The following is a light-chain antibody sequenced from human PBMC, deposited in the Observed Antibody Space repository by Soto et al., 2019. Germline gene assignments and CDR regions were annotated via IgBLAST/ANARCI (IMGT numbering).Light chain of an antibody. J-gene: IGKJ1*01. CDR1: QSISSY. V-gene: IGKV1-39*01. Sequence: DLQMTQSPSSLSASVGDRVTITCRASQSISSYLNWYQQKPGKAPKLLIYAASSLQSGVPSRFSGSGSWTDFTLTISSLQPEDFATYYCRQSYSTPWTFGQGTKVEIK. CDR2: AAS. CDR3: RQSYSTPWT.